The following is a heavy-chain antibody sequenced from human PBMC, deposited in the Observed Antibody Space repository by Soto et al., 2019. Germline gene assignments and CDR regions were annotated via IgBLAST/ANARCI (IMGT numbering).Heavy chain of an antibody. D-gene: IGHD3-22*01. J-gene: IGHJ4*02. V-gene: IGHV1-2*02. CDR1: GYIFSGNY. CDR3: APHYPDSSGYFDH. CDR2: INPNNGAT. Sequence: ASVKVSCKASGYIFSGNYMHWVRQAPGQGLEYMGWINPNNGATNYAQNFQGRVTMTWDTSISTAYMEVRRLRSDDTAVYYCAPHYPDSSGYFDHWGQGTLVTVSS.